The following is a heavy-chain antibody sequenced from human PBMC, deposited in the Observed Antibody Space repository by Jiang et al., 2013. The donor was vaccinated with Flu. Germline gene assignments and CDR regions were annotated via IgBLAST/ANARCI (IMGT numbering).Heavy chain of an antibody. V-gene: IGHV4-39*01. D-gene: IGHD3-10*01. CDR2: IYFSGNT. CDR1: GDSITDASYY. Sequence: PSETLSLTCTVSGDSITDASYYWSWIRQPPGKGLEWIGNIYFSGNTYYNPSLKSRVTISVDTSKNQFSLKLSSVTAADTAVYYCARTLGTGLGSHWPYWGQGTLVTVSS. CDR3: ARTLGTGLGSHWPY. J-gene: IGHJ4*02.